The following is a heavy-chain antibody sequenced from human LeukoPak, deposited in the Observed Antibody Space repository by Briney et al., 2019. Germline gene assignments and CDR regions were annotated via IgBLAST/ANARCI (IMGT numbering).Heavy chain of an antibody. Sequence: SETLSLTCTVSGGSISSSSYYWGWIRQPPGKGLEWIGSIYYSGSTYYNPSLKSRVTISVDTSKNQFSLKLSSVTAADTAVYYCARGNAENRIAAAGTPDYWSQGTLVTVSS. V-gene: IGHV4-39*07. CDR1: GGSISSSSYY. J-gene: IGHJ4*02. D-gene: IGHD6-13*01. CDR2: IYYSGST. CDR3: ARGNAENRIAAAGTPDY.